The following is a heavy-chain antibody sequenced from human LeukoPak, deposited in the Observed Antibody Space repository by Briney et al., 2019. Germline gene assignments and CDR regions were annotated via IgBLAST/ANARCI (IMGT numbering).Heavy chain of an antibody. J-gene: IGHJ4*02. D-gene: IGHD6-13*01. Sequence: GGSLRLSCAASGFTFSTYSMNWVRQAPGKGLECVSSISSSSSHIYYAESVKGRFTMSRDNAKNSLYLQMNSLRAEDTAVYYCARGRSSSHNYYFDYWGQGTLVTVSS. CDR1: GFTFSTYS. CDR2: ISSSSSHI. V-gene: IGHV3-21*01. CDR3: ARGRSSSHNYYFDY.